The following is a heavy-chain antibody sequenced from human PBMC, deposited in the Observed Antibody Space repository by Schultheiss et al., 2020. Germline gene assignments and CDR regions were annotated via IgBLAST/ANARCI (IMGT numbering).Heavy chain of an antibody. CDR3: ARANWNYYYYYAIDV. V-gene: IGHV4-39*07. Sequence: SETLSLTCTVSGGSMSSYYWGWIRQPPGKGLEWIGSIYRSGSAYYNPSLKSRVTISVDTSRNQFSLKLSSLTAADTAVYYCARANWNYYYYYAIDVWGQGTTVTVSS. CDR1: GGSMSSYY. D-gene: IGHD1-1*01. CDR2: IYRSGSA. J-gene: IGHJ6*02.